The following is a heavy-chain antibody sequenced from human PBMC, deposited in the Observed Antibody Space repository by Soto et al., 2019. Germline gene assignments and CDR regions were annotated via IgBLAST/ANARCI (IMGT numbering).Heavy chain of an antibody. CDR2: IKPDGSET. CDR3: ARDVWRALPSVDY. D-gene: IGHD3-16*01. CDR1: GFTFSSYW. V-gene: IGHV3-7*01. J-gene: IGHJ4*02. Sequence: EAQVVESGGGLVQPGGSLRLSCAASGFTFSSYWMSWVRQAPGKGLEWVANIKPDGSETHYVDSVKGRFTISRDNATNSLYLQMNSLRVEDTAVYYCARDVWRALPSVDYWGQGAWSPSPQ.